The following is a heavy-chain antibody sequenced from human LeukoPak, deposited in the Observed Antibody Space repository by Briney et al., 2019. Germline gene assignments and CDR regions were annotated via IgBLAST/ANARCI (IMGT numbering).Heavy chain of an antibody. D-gene: IGHD6-6*01. J-gene: IGHJ4*02. CDR2: IIPILGIA. CDR1: GGTFSSYA. V-gene: IGHV1-69*04. CDR3: AREGGSSDY. Sequence: SVKVSCKASGGTFSSYAIIWVRQAPGQGLEWMGRIIPILGIANYAQKFQGRVTITADKSTSTAYMELSSLRSEDTAVYYCAREGGSSDYWGQGTLVTVSS.